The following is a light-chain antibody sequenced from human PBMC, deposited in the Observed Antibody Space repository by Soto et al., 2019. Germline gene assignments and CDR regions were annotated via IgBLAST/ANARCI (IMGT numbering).Light chain of an antibody. J-gene: IGLJ2*01. V-gene: IGLV2-11*01. CDR2: DVS. CDR3: CSYAGSYTYVV. Sequence: QSALTQTRSVSGSPGQSVTSSCTGTSSDVGGYNYVSWYQQHPGKDPKLMIYDVSKRPSGVPDRFSGSKSGNTASLTISGLQAEDEGDYYCCSYAGSYTYVVFGGGTKVTVL. CDR1: SSDVGGYNY.